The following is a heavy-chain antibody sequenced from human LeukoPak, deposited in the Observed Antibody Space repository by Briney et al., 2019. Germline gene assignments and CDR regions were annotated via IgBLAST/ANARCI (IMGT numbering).Heavy chain of an antibody. CDR2: ISSSSSYI. D-gene: IGHD5-18*01. J-gene: IGHJ4*02. Sequence: GGSLRLSCAASGFTFSTYGMSWVRQAPGKGLEWVSSISSSSSYIYYADSVKGRFTISRDNAKNSLYLQMNSLRAEDTAVYYCARDASEGIQTDYWGQGTLVTVSS. CDR3: ARDASEGIQTDY. CDR1: GFTFSTYG. V-gene: IGHV3-21*01.